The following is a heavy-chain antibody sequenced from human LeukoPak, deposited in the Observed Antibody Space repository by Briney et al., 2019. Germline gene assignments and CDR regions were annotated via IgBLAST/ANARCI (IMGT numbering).Heavy chain of an antibody. D-gene: IGHD3-22*01. V-gene: IGHV3-43D*03. CDR2: ISWDGGST. CDR1: GFTFSSYE. J-gene: IGHJ4*02. CDR3: AKDIGSSGYYYYFDY. Sequence: GGSLRLSCAASGFTFSSYEMNWVRQAPGKSLEWVSLISWDGGSTYYADSVKGRFTISRDNSKNSLYLQMNSLRAEDTALYYCAKDIGSSGYYYYFDYWGQGTLVTVSS.